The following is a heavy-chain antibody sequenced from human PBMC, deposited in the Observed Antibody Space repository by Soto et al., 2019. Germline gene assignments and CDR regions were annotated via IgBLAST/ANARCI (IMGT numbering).Heavy chain of an antibody. CDR1: GVSFSNSSYY. Sequence: SETLSLTCTVSGVSFSNSSYYWGWIRRPPGKGLEWIGTIYYSGITYYNPSLKSRVTISVDTSKNQFSLKLTSVTAADTAVYYCARHGSNWGQGTLVTVSS. J-gene: IGHJ4*02. CDR3: ARHGSN. CDR2: IYYSGIT. V-gene: IGHV4-39*01.